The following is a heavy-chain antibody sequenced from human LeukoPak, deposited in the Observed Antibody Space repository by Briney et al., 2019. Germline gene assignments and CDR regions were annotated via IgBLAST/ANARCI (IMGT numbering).Heavy chain of an antibody. D-gene: IGHD2-15*01. CDR1: GFTVSSNY. Sequence: GGSLRLSCAASGFTVSSNYMSWVRQAPGKGLEWVGRIRSKANSYATAYAASVKGRFTISRDDSKNTAYLQMNSLKTEDTAVYYCIGYCSGGSCYTGNHFDYWGQGTLVTVSS. V-gene: IGHV3-73*01. CDR2: IRSKANSYAT. CDR3: IGYCSGGSCYTGNHFDY. J-gene: IGHJ4*02.